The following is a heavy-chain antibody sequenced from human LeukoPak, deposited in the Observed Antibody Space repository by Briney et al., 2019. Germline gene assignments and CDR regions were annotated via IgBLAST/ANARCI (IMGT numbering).Heavy chain of an antibody. V-gene: IGHV3-74*01. D-gene: IGHD3-22*01. Sequence: GGSLRHSCAASGFTFSSYWMHWVRQAPGKGLVWVSRINSDGSSTSYADSVKGRFTISRDNAKNTLYLQMNSLRAEDTAVYYCARHYYDSSAPFDYWGQGTLVTVSS. J-gene: IGHJ4*02. CDR3: ARHYYDSSAPFDY. CDR2: INSDGSST. CDR1: GFTFSSYW.